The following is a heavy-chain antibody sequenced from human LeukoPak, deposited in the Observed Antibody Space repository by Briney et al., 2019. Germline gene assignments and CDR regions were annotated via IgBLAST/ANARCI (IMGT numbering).Heavy chain of an antibody. CDR2: ISGSGGST. V-gene: IGHV3-23*01. CDR3: ASFGSGSNLDAFDI. J-gene: IGHJ3*02. Sequence: GGSLRLSCAASGFTFSSYAMSWVRQAPGKGLEWVSAISGSGGSTYYADSVKGRFTISRDNAKNSLYLQVISLRAEDTAVYYCASFGSGSNLDAFDIWGQGTMVTVSS. CDR1: GFTFSSYA. D-gene: IGHD3-10*01.